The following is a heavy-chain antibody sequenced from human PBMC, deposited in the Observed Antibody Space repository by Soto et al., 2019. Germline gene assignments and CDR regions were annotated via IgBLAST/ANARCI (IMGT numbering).Heavy chain of an antibody. D-gene: IGHD2-15*01. CDR1: GGTNSSYS. J-gene: IGHJ4*02. CDR3: ARESRYCSGGSCYFLPGIDY. V-gene: IGHV1-69*01. CDR2: IIPIFGTA. Sequence: SVTVCCKASGGTNSSYSSRWVRQDPGQGLEWMGGIIPIFGTANYAQKFQGRVTITADESTSTAYMELSSLRSEDTAVYYCARESRYCSGGSCYFLPGIDYWGQGTLVTVSS.